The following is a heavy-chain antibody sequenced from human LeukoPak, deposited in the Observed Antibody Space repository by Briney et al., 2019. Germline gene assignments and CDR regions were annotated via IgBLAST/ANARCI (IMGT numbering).Heavy chain of an antibody. V-gene: IGHV3-23*01. J-gene: IGHJ4*02. CDR1: GFTFGSYM. D-gene: IGHD2-15*01. CDR2: ISSNGGST. Sequence: GGSLRLSCAASGFTFGSYMMTWVRQAPGGGLEWVSTISSNGGSTYYADSAKGRFTISRDNSKNTLYLQMSSLRAEDTAVYYCARYCSGASCYSGVDYWGQGTLVPVSS. CDR3: ARYCSGASCYSGVDY.